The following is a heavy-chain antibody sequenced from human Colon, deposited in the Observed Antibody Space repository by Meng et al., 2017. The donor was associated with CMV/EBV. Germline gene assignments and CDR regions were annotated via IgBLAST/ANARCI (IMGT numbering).Heavy chain of an antibody. CDR1: GFTFDDYA. CDR2: IAWDGDTS. CDR3: VKGGADLKWLLFDS. V-gene: IGHV3-43D*03. J-gene: IGHJ4*02. D-gene: IGHD3-3*01. Sequence: GESLKISCAASGFTFDDYAMHWVRQAPGKGLEWVSVIAWDGDTSYYVDSVKGRFTISRDTSKNSLYLEMNTLRPEDTAFYYCVKGGADLKWLLFDSWGPGTLVTVSS.